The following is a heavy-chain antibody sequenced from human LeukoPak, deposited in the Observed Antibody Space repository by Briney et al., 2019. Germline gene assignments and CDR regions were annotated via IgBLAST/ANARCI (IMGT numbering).Heavy chain of an antibody. J-gene: IGHJ4*02. CDR3: ANLPLYYYDSSGYYYVSY. D-gene: IGHD3-22*01. V-gene: IGHV3-23*01. CDR2: ISGRGGST. Sequence: GGSLRLSCAASGFTFSNAWMSWVRQAPGKGLEWVSAISGRGGSTYYADSVKGRFTISRDNSKNTLYLQMNSLRAEDTAVYYCANLPLYYYDSSGYYYVSYWGQGTLVTVSS. CDR1: GFTFSNAW.